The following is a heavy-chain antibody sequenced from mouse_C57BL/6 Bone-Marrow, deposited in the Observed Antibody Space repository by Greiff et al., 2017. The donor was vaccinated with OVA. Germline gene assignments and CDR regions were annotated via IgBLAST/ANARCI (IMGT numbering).Heavy chain of an antibody. CDR3: ARDAYDGHFDC. CDR2: SRNKANDYTT. CDR1: GFTFSDFY. D-gene: IGHD1-1*02. V-gene: IGHV7-1*01. Sequence: EVKVVESGGGLVQSGRSLRLSCATSGFTFSDFYMEWVRQAPGKGLEWIAASRNKANDYTTEYSASVKGRFIVSRDTSQSILYLQMNALRAEDTAIYYCARDAYDGHFDCWGQGTTLTVSS. J-gene: IGHJ2*01.